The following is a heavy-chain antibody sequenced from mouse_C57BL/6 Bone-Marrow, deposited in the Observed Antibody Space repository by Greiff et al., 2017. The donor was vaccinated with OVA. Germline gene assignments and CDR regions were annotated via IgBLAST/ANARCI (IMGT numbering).Heavy chain of an antibody. J-gene: IGHJ3*01. CDR1: GYTFTSYW. CDR3: ARRGGIYGSSSWFAY. D-gene: IGHD1-1*01. Sequence: QVQLKESGAELVKPGASVKLSCKASGYTFTSYWMHWVKQRPGQGLEWIGMIHPNSGSTNYNEKFKSKATLTVAKSSSTAYMQLSSLTSEDSAVYYCARRGGIYGSSSWFAYWGQGTLVTVSA. CDR2: IHPNSGST. V-gene: IGHV1-64*01.